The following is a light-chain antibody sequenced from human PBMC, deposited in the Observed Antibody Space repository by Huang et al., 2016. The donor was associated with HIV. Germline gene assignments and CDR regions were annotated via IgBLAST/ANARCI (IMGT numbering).Light chain of an antibody. J-gene: IGKJ4*01. CDR2: GAS. CDR1: QSVSSS. CDR3: QQYYNWPLT. Sequence: EIVMTQSPATLSVSAGERATLSCTASQSVSSSLAWHQQKPGQAPRLLIYGASTRATGSPARFSGSGSGTEFTLTISSLQSEDFAVYYCQQYYNWPLTFGGGTKVEIK. V-gene: IGKV3-15*01.